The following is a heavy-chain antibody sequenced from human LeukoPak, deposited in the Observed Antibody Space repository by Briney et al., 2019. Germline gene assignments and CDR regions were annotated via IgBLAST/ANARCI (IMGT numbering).Heavy chain of an antibody. Sequence: PGGSLRLSCAAPGFTFSNYNMNWVRQAPGKGLEWISSITSTSSYKFYADSVKGRFTISRDNAKNSLYLQMNSLRVEDTAVYYCARDPYSGAYFEGYYHYYMDVWGKGTTVTVSS. V-gene: IGHV3-21*01. D-gene: IGHD3-9*01. CDR3: ARDPYSGAYFEGYYHYYMDV. CDR2: ITSTSSYK. CDR1: GFTFSNYN. J-gene: IGHJ6*03.